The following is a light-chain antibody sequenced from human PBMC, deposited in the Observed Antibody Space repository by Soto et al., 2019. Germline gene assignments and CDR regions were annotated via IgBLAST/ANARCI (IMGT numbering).Light chain of an antibody. CDR2: GAS. V-gene: IGKV3-15*01. J-gene: IGKJ1*01. CDR3: QQCGSSPET. Sequence: EIVMTQSPATLSVSPGERATLSCRASQSVSSNLAWYQQKPGQAPRLLIYGASTRATGIPARFSGSGSGTEFTLTISSLEPEDFAVYYCQQCGSSPETFGQGTKVDI. CDR1: QSVSSN.